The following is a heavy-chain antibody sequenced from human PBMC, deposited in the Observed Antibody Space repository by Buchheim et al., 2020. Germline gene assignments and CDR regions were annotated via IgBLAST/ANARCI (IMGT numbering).Heavy chain of an antibody. J-gene: IGHJ6*02. CDR3: ARGWVGVPAATYYYGMDV. D-gene: IGHD2-2*01. CDR2: FISVGSST. CDR1: GFTFSSYW. Sequence: VQLVESGGGLVKPGGSLRLSCAASGFTFSSYWMHWFRQAPGKGLVWVSRFISVGSSTGSADSVKGRFTIPRDNAKNTLYLQMNSLRAEDTAVYYCARGWVGVPAATYYYGMDVWGQGTT. V-gene: IGHV3-74*01.